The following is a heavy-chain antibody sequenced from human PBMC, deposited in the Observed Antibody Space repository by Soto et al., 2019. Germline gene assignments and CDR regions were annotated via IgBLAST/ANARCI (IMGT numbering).Heavy chain of an antibody. CDR3: ARDLAVGATWGHYYYGMDV. CDR1: GGSICSGGYY. V-gene: IGHV4-31*03. Sequence: SETLSLTCTVSGGSICSGGYYWSWIRQHPGKGLEWIGYIYYSGSTYYNPSLKSRVTISVDTSKNQFSLKLSSVTAADTAVYYCARDLAVGATWGHYYYGMDVWGQGTTVTVSS. CDR2: IYYSGST. D-gene: IGHD1-26*01. J-gene: IGHJ6*02.